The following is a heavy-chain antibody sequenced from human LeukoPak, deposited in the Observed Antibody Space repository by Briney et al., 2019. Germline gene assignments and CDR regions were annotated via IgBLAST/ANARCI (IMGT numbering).Heavy chain of an antibody. J-gene: IGHJ6*03. V-gene: IGHV3-30*02. CDR1: GFIFSSFG. D-gene: IGHD5-18*01. CDR2: IRYDGSNK. CDR3: ARDRHGGYSYSSMVYYMDV. Sequence: GGSLRLSCAASGFIFSSFGMHWVRQAPGKGLEWVAFIRYDGSNKYYADSVKGRFTISRDNAKNSLYLQMNSLRAEDTAVYYCARDRHGGYSYSSMVYYMDVWGKGTTVTVSS.